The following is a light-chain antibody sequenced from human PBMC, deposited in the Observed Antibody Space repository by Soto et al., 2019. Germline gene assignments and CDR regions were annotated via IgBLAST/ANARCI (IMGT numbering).Light chain of an antibody. CDR2: EVS. CDR3: SSYTSSDTLGV. V-gene: IGLV2-14*01. Sequence: QSVLTQPASVSGSPGQSITISCTGTSSDIGTYNYVSWYQHHPGKAPKLLIYEVSNRPSGVSNRFSGSESGNTASLTISGLQAEDEADYYCSSYTSSDTLGVFGGGTK. J-gene: IGLJ3*02. CDR1: SSDIGTYNY.